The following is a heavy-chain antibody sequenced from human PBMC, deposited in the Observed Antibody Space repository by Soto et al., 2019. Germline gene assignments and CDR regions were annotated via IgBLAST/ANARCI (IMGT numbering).Heavy chain of an antibody. CDR3: ARDRGGEAARPMDNYFDY. Sequence: PSQTLSLTCAISGDSVSSNSAAWNWIRQSPSRGLEWLGRTYYRSKWYNDYAVSVKGRITINPDTSKNQFSLQLNSVTPEDTAVYYCARDRGGEAARPMDNYFDYWGQGTLVTVSS. J-gene: IGHJ4*02. D-gene: IGHD6-6*01. V-gene: IGHV6-1*01. CDR1: GDSVSSNSAA. CDR2: TYYRSKWYN.